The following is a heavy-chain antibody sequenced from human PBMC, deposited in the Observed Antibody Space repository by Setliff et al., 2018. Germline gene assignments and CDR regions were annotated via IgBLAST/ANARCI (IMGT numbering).Heavy chain of an antibody. Sequence: NPSETLSLTCAVYGGSFSGYYWSWIRQPPGKRLEWIGYIYYSGSTNYNPSLESRVTISVDTSKNTLYLQMNSLRAEDTAVYYCARGETDSWGQGTLVTVSS. V-gene: IGHV4-59*12. CDR2: IYYSGST. CDR1: GGSFSGYY. J-gene: IGHJ4*02. CDR3: ARGETDS.